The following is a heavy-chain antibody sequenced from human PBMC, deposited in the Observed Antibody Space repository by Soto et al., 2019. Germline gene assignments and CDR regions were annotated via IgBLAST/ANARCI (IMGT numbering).Heavy chain of an antibody. D-gene: IGHD2-2*01. CDR2: IYYSGST. J-gene: IGHJ3*02. V-gene: IGHV4-59*01. CDR3: AQAITVPTAYTRKHRDLKNDAFDI. Sequence: SETLSLTCTVSGGSISSYYWSWIRQPPGKGLEWIGYIYYSGSTNYNPSLKSRVTISVDTSKNQFSLKLSSVTAADTAVYYCAQAITVPTAYTRKHRDLKNDAFDIWGQGTMVTVSS. CDR1: GGSISSYY.